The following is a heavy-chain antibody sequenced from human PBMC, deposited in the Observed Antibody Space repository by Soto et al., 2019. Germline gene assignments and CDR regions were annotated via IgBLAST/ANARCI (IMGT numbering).Heavy chain of an antibody. CDR2: ISFIGSVI. CDR1: GFTFSNYN. CDR3: ARYRPRANC. Sequence: VHLVESGGGLVQPGGSLRLSCAASGFTFSNYNMNWVRQAPGKGLEWISYISFIGSVIYYADSVKGRFTNSRDNANNSLYLRMNSLRAEDTAVYYCARYRPRANCWGQGTLVTVSS. V-gene: IGHV3-48*01. J-gene: IGHJ4*02. D-gene: IGHD3-16*02.